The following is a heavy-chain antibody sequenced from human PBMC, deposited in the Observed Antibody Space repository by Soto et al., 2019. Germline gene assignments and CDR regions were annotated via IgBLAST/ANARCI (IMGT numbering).Heavy chain of an antibody. CDR3: AHRQTRAFLM. J-gene: IGHJ3*01. V-gene: IGHV2-5*02. CDR1: GFSLSTIGVG. Sequence: QITLKESGPTLVKPTQTLTLTCTFSGFSLSTIGVGVGWIRQPPGKALAWLSLIYWDNDKRYSPSLRRRLTITKDTSENQVVLTMTNMNPADTATYYCAHRQTRAFLMWGQGTMVTVSS. D-gene: IGHD3-3*01. CDR2: IYWDNDK.